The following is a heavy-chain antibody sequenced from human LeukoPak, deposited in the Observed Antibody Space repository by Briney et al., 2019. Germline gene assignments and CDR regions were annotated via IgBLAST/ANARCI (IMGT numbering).Heavy chain of an antibody. CDR1: GFTFSSYA. CDR2: ISSSGSTT. Sequence: GGSLRLSCAASGFTFSSYAMNWVRQAPGKGLEWVSDISSSGSTTYYADSVKGRFTISRDNSKNSLYLQMNGLRAEDTAVYYCGRVKGGYGEFGPWGQGTVVTVS. D-gene: IGHD5-18*01. CDR3: GRVKGGYGEFGP. J-gene: IGHJ5*02. V-gene: IGHV3-48*03.